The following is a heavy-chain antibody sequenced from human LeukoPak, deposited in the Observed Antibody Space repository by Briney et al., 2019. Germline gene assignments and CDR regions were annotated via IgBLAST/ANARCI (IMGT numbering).Heavy chain of an antibody. CDR1: GYTFTIYG. CDR2: ISAYNGNT. CDR3: ARDGAERPHYMDV. Sequence: ASVKVSCKASGYTFTIYGITWVRQAPGQGLEWMGWISAYNGNTNYAQKLQGRVTMTTDTSTSTAYMELRSLRSDDSAVYYCARDGAERPHYMDVWGKGTMVTVSS. V-gene: IGHV1-18*01. D-gene: IGHD1-1*01. J-gene: IGHJ6*03.